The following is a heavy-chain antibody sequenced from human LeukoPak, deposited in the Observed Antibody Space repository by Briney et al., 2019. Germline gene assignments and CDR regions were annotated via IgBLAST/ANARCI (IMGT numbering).Heavy chain of an antibody. CDR1: GFTFSSYG. V-gene: IGHV3-30*02. CDR3: AKFGPPKVVVPAAMAAFDI. J-gene: IGHJ3*02. CDR2: IRYDGSNK. D-gene: IGHD2-2*01. Sequence: GGSLRLSCAASGFTFSSYGMHWVRQAPGKGLEWVAFIRYDGSNKYYADSVKGRFTISRDNSKNTLYLQMNSLRAEDTAVYYCAKFGPPKVVVPAAMAAFDIWGQGTMVTVSS.